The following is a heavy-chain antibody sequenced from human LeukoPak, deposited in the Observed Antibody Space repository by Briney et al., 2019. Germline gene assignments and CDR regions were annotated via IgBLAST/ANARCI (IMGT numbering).Heavy chain of an antibody. Sequence: GGSLRLSCAASGFTFSSYAMSWVRQAPGKGLEWVSAISGSGGSTHYADSVKGRFTISRDNSKNTLYLQMNSLRAEDTAVYYCAKPLSAGPSFYYYYMDVWGKGTTVTVSS. CDR3: AKPLSAGPSFYYYYMDV. V-gene: IGHV3-23*01. D-gene: IGHD3-16*02. J-gene: IGHJ6*03. CDR1: GFTFSSYA. CDR2: ISGSGGST.